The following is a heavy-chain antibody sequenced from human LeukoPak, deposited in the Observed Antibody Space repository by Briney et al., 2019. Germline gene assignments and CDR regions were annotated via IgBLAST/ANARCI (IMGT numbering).Heavy chain of an antibody. J-gene: IGHJ3*02. CDR3: ARDWRDSSGKFPNDAFDI. D-gene: IGHD3-22*01. CDR2: INQDGSEK. Sequence: PGGSLRLSCGASGFTFDDYWMSWVRQAPGQGLEWVANINQDGSEKYYLDSAKGRFTISRDNARNSLYLQVNSLRAEDTAVYYCARDWRDSSGKFPNDAFDIWGQGTMVTVSS. CDR1: GFTFDDYW. V-gene: IGHV3-7*01.